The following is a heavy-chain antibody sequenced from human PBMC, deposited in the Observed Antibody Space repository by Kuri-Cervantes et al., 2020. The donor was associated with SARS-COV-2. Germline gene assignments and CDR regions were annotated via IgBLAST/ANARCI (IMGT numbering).Heavy chain of an antibody. CDR1: GFTFSSYS. D-gene: IGHD2-2*01. J-gene: IGHJ4*02. CDR2: ISSSSSYI. CDR3: ARVVIPAALDY. Sequence: GGSLRLSCAASGFTFSSYSMNWVRQAPGKGLEWVSSISSSSSYIYYADSVKGRFTISRDNAKNSLYLQMDSLRAEDTAVYYCARVVIPAALDYWGQGTLVTVSS. V-gene: IGHV3-21*01.